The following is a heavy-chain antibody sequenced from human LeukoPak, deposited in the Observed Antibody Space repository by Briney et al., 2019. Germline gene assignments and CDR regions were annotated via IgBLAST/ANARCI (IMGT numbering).Heavy chain of an antibody. CDR1: GFTFSSYA. CDR3: ARDTGAARIYYYYYYMDV. CDR2: ISYDGSNK. Sequence: PGGSLRLSCSASGFTFSSYAMHWVRQAPGKGLEWVAVISYDGSNKYYADSVKGRFTISRDNSKNTLYLQMNSLRAEDTAVYYCARDTGAARIYYYYYYMDVWGKGTTVTVSS. D-gene: IGHD6-6*01. J-gene: IGHJ6*03. V-gene: IGHV3-30-3*01.